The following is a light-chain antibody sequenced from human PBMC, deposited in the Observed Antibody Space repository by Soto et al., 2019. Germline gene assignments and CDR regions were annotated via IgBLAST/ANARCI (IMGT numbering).Light chain of an antibody. CDR3: QQFGGT. CDR1: QSVSSN. J-gene: IGKJ2*02. Sequence: EIVMTQSPATLSVSPGERATLSCRASQSVSSNLAWYQQKHGQAPRLLIYGASTRATGIPARFSGSGSGTEFTLTISSLQSEDFAVYDCQQFGGTFGQGTKLEIK. CDR2: GAS. V-gene: IGKV3-15*01.